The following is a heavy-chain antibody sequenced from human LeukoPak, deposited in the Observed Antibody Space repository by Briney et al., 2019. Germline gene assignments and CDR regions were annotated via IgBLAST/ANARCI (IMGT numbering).Heavy chain of an antibody. CDR1: GFTFTSYA. J-gene: IGHJ6*02. V-gene: IGHV3-23*01. CDR3: ANTMVRGSYNTDV. D-gene: IGHD3-10*01. Sequence: GGSLRLSCAASGFTFTSYAMTWVRQAPGKGLEWVSGISNSGSSTYYADSVKGRFTISRDNSRNTLYLQLGSLRAEDTAVYYCANTMVRGSYNTDVWGQGTTVTVSS. CDR2: ISNSGSST.